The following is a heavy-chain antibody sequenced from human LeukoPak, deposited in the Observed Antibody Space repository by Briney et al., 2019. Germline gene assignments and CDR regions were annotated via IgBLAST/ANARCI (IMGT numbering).Heavy chain of an antibody. D-gene: IGHD3-16*01. CDR2: INWSGGST. Sequence: GGSLRLSCAASGFTFDDYGMSWVRQAPGKGLEWVSGINWSGGSTGYADSVKGRFTISRDNAKNSLYLQMNSLRAEDTALYYCARGGPRGGYYYYYMDVWGKGTTVTVSS. CDR3: ARGGPRGGYYYYYMDV. CDR1: GFTFDDYG. V-gene: IGHV3-20*04. J-gene: IGHJ6*03.